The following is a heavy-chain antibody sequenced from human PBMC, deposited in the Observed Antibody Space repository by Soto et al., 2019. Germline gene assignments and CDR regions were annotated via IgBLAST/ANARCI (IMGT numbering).Heavy chain of an antibody. CDR2: INHSGST. Sequence: QVQLQQWGAGLLKPSETLSLTCAVYGGSFSGYYWSWIRQPPGKGLEWIGEINHSGSTNYNPSLKRRDNISVDTSKNQFSLKLSSVTAADTAVYYCARHSRRYSFDYWGQGTLVTVSS. CDR3: ARHSRRYSFDY. J-gene: IGHJ4*02. D-gene: IGHD6-13*01. V-gene: IGHV4-34*01. CDR1: GGSFSGYY.